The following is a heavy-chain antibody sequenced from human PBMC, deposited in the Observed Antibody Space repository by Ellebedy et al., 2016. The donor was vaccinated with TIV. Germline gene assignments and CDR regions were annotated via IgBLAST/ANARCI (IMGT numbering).Heavy chain of an antibody. V-gene: IGHV5-51*01. CDR2: IYPGDSDT. Sequence: GESLKISCKGSGYSFTSYWIGWVRQMPGKGLEWMGIIYPGDSDTRYSPSFQGQVTISADKSISTAYLQWSSLMASDTAMYYCARQYYDTLTGPNWFDRWGQGTLVTVSS. D-gene: IGHD3-9*01. J-gene: IGHJ5*02. CDR1: GYSFTSYW. CDR3: ARQYYDTLTGPNWFDR.